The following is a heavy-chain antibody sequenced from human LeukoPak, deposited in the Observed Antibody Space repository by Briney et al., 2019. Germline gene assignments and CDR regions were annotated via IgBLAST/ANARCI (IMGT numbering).Heavy chain of an antibody. Sequence: GGSLRLSCAASGFTVSSNYMSWVRQAPGKGLEWVSVIYSGGSTYYADSVKGRFTISRDNSKNTLYLQMNSLRAEDTAVYYCAREITMIPADNWFDPWGQGTLVTVSS. CDR1: GFTVSSNY. CDR2: IYSGGST. D-gene: IGHD3-22*01. J-gene: IGHJ5*02. CDR3: AREITMIPADNWFDP. V-gene: IGHV3-66*01.